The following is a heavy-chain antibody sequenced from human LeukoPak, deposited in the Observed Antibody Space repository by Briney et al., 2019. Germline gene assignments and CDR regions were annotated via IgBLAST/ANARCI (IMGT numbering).Heavy chain of an antibody. CDR2: MNPNSGNT. CDR1: GGTFSSYA. D-gene: IGHD3-10*02. V-gene: IGHV1-8*02. J-gene: IGHJ4*02. CDR3: ARGLELLCAL. Sequence: GASVKVSCKASGGTFSSYAINWVQQATGQGLEWMGWMNPNSGNTGYAQKFQGRVTMTRNTSISAAYMELSSLRSEDTAVYYCARGLELLCALWGQGTLVTVSS.